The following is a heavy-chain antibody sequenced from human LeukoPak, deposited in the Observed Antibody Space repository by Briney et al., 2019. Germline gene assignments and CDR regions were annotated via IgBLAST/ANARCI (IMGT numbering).Heavy chain of an antibody. D-gene: IGHD6-13*01. V-gene: IGHV4-34*01. J-gene: IGHJ4*02. Sequence: SETLSLTCAVYGGSFSGYYWNWIRQPPGKGLEWIGEINHRGSTNYNPSLKSRVTISVDTSKNQFSLKLSSVTAADTAVYYCARVGYSSSWIDYWGQGTLVTVSS. CDR1: GGSFSGYY. CDR3: ARVGYSSSWIDY. CDR2: INHRGST.